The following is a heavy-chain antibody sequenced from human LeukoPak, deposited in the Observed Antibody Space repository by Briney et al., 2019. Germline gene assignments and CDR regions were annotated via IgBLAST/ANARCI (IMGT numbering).Heavy chain of an antibody. CDR1: GYTFTGYY. V-gene: IGHV1-2*06. CDR2: INPNSGGT. CDR3: AREHSSGWAEYFQH. D-gene: IGHD6-19*01. J-gene: IGHJ1*01. Sequence: ASVKVSCKASGYTFTGYYIHWVRQAPGQGLEWMGRINPNSGGTNYAQKFQGRVTMTRDTSISTAYMELSRLRSEDTAVYYCAREHSSGWAEYFQHWGQGTLVTVSS.